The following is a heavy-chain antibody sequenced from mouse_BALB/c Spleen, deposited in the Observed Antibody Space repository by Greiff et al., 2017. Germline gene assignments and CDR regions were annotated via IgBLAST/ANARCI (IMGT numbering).Heavy chain of an antibody. CDR2: IFPGDGST. D-gene: IGHD2-14*01. Sequence: QVQLQQSGAELVKPGASVKLSCKASGYTFTSYDINWVRQRPEQGLEWIGWIFPGDGSTNYNEKFKGKATFTADTSSNTAYMQLSSLTSEDSAVYYCARRATYYRYLYYFDYWGQGTTLTVSS. CDR3: ARRATYYRYLYYFDY. V-gene: IGHV1-85*01. J-gene: IGHJ2*01. CDR1: GYTFTSYD.